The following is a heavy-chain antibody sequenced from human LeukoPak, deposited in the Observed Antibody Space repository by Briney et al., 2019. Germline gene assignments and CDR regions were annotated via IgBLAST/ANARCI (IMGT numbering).Heavy chain of an antibody. D-gene: IGHD1-26*01. Sequence: PGGSLRLSCTASGFTFGDYAMSWFRQAPGKGLEWVGFIRSKAYGGTTEYAASVKGRFTISRDDSKSIAYLQMNSLKTEDTAVYYCTRDYSGSRYYFDYWGQGTLVTVSS. J-gene: IGHJ4*02. V-gene: IGHV3-49*03. CDR3: TRDYSGSRYYFDY. CDR2: IRSKAYGGTT. CDR1: GFTFGDYA.